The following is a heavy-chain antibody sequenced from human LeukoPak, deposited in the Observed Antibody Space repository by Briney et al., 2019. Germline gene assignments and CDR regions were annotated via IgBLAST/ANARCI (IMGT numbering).Heavy chain of an antibody. CDR3: ARAPIIVVPARRPTYFDY. J-gene: IGHJ4*02. CDR1: GSTFSSYW. CDR2: VKHDGNEK. V-gene: IGHV3-7*01. Sequence: GGPLRLSCAASGSTFSSYWMRWVGQAPGRGLDWVANVKHDGNEKYYVDPVKGRFTISRDNAKNSLYLQMNSLGAEDTAVYYCARAPIIVVPARRPTYFDYWGQGTLVAVSS. D-gene: IGHD2-2*01.